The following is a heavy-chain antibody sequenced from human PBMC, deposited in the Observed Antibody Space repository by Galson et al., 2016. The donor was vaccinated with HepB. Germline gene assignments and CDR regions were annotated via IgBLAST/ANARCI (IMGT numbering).Heavy chain of an antibody. Sequence: SLRLSCATSEFTFSDYWMSWVRQAPGKGLEWVANIKKDGSEKNYVDSVKGRFTISRDNAENSLFLQMNSLRAEDTAGYYCVRGGRFYYDTSGYPEDFWGQGTLVTVSS. D-gene: IGHD3-22*01. V-gene: IGHV3-7*01. J-gene: IGHJ4*02. CDR3: VRGGRFYYDTSGYPEDF. CDR1: EFTFSDYW. CDR2: IKKDGSEK.